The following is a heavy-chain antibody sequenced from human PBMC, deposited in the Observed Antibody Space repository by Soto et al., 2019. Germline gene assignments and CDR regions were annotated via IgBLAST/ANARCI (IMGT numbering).Heavy chain of an antibody. V-gene: IGHV4-34*01. J-gene: IGHJ6*02. D-gene: IGHD3-10*01. CDR3: ARVRVTMVRGVIIPVSVGGMDV. CDR2: INHSGST. CDR1: GGSFSGYY. Sequence: PSETLSLTCAVYGGSFSGYYWSWIRQPPGKGLEWIGEINHSGSTNYNPSLKSRVTISVDTSKNQFSLKLSSVTAADTAVYYCARVRVTMVRGVIIPVSVGGMDVWGQGTTVTVSS.